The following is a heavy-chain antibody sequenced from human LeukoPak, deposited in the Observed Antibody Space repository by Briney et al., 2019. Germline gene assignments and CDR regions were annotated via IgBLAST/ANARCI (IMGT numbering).Heavy chain of an antibody. CDR3: AKGLRFGELLTGY. J-gene: IGHJ4*02. CDR2: ISDSGGGT. Sequence: ETLSLTCTVSGGAITGYYWSWIRQPPGKGLEWVSSISDSGGGTYYADSVKGRFTISRDNSKNTLYLQMNSLRAEDTAVYYCAKGLRFGELLTGYWGQGTLVTVSS. D-gene: IGHD3-10*01. V-gene: IGHV3-23*01. CDR1: GGAITGYY.